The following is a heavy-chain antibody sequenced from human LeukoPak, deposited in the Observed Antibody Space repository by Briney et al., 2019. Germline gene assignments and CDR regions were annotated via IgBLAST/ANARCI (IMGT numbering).Heavy chain of an antibody. CDR2: IHQSGRT. D-gene: IGHD3-16*01. CDR3: AGFIWGIGFDP. J-gene: IGHJ5*02. CDR1: GGSFSGYY. V-gene: IGHV4-34*01. Sequence: SETLSLTCTVYGGSFSGYYWTWIRQPPGKGLQWIGEIHQSGRTNSNPSLKSRVTMSVDTSKNHFSLKLTSVTAADTAVYYCAGFIWGIGFDPWGQGTLVTVFS.